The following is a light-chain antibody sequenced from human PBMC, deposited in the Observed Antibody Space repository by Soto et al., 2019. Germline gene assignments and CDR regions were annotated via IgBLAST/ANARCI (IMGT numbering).Light chain of an antibody. CDR2: GTS. V-gene: IGKV3-20*01. CDR3: QHYGSTPPDT. J-gene: IGKJ2*01. CDR1: QSVSTSS. Sequence: EIVVTQSPGTLSLSLGERATLSCRASQSVSTSSLAWYQQKPGQAPRLLIFGTSDRASGIPDRFSGSGSGTDFSLTFSRLEPEDFAVYYCQHYGSTPPDTFGQGTKVEIK.